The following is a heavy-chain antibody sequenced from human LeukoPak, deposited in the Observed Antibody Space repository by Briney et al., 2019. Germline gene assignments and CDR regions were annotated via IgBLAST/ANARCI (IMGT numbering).Heavy chain of an antibody. CDR2: IRKKVNSYTT. CDR3: ARGYCRSTTSCYFDY. J-gene: IGHJ4*02. Sequence: GGSLRLSCAASGFTFSDHYMDWVRQAPGKGLEWVGRIRKKVNSYTTEYAATVKGRLTISRDDSKNSLSLQMNSLKTEDTAVYYCARGYCRSTTSCYFDYWGQGTLVTVSS. D-gene: IGHD2/OR15-2a*01. V-gene: IGHV3-72*01. CDR1: GFTFSDHY.